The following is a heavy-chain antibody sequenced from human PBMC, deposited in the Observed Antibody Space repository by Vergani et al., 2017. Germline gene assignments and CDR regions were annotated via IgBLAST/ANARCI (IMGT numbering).Heavy chain of an antibody. Sequence: VQLLESGGGLVQPGGSLRLSCAASGFTFSSYAMSWVRQAPGKGLEWVAVISYDGSNKYYADSVKGRFTISRDNSKNTLYLQMNSLRAEDTAVYYCARGPMTTAPYDAFDIWGQGTMVTVSS. CDR2: ISYDGSNK. CDR1: GFTFSSYA. D-gene: IGHD4-17*01. CDR3: ARGPMTTAPYDAFDI. V-gene: IGHV3-30-3*01. J-gene: IGHJ3*02.